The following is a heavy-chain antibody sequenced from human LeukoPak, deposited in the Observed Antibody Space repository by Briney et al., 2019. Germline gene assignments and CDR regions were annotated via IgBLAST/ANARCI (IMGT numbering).Heavy chain of an antibody. CDR3: AKSPYSSSWYLYYYYYGMDV. V-gene: IGHV3-20*04. CDR2: INWNGGST. CDR1: GFSFYDYG. Sequence: PGGSLRLSCAASGFSFYDYGMSWVRHAPGKGLEWVSGINWNGGSTGYADSVKGRFTISRDNAKNSLFLQMNSLRAEDTAVYYCAKSPYSSSWYLYYYYYGMDVWGQGTTVTVSS. J-gene: IGHJ6*02. D-gene: IGHD6-13*01.